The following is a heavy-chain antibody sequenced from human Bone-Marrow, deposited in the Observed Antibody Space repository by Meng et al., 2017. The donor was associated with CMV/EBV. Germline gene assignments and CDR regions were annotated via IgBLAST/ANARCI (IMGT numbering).Heavy chain of an antibody. V-gene: IGHV4-4*02. Sequence: GAISSSNWWSCVRQPTGKGLECIGDIYHSGSTNYNPSLKSRVTISVDKSKNQFSLKLSSVTAADTAVYYCARENPYYDFWSGYYADYWGQGTLVTVSS. CDR2: IYHSGST. CDR1: GAISSSNW. J-gene: IGHJ4*02. CDR3: ARENPYYDFWSGYYADY. D-gene: IGHD3-3*01.